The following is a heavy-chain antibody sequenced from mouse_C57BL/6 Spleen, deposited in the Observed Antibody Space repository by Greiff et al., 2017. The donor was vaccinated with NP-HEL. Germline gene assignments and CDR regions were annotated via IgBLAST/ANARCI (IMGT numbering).Heavy chain of an antibody. Sequence: QVQLKESGAELVRPGTSVKVSCKASGYAFTNYLIEWVKQRPGQGLEWIGVINPGSGGTNYNEKFKGKATLTADKSSSTAYMQLSSLTSEDSAVYFCARHDGYAMDYWGQGTSVTVSS. CDR1: GYAFTNYL. V-gene: IGHV1-54*01. D-gene: IGHD2-12*01. CDR3: ARHDGYAMDY. J-gene: IGHJ4*01. CDR2: INPGSGGT.